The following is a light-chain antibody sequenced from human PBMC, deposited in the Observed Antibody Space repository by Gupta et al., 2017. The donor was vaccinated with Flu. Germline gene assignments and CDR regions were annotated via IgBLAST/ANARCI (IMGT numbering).Light chain of an antibody. CDR2: DAS. V-gene: IGKV3-15*01. CDR1: QFISSN. Sequence: PATLSVAPGERATLSCRASQFISSNLDWYQQRPGQTPRRLIFDASTRATGMPARFSGSGYGTEFTLTISNLQSEDFAVYYCKQYRNWPQTFGQGTKLEIK. J-gene: IGKJ2*01. CDR3: KQYRNWPQT.